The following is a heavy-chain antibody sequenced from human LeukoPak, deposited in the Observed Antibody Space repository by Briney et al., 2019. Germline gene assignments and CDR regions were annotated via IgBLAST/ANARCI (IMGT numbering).Heavy chain of an antibody. CDR3: ARDFRATIPLYYFDY. CDR1: GFTFDDYG. CDR2: INWNGGST. D-gene: IGHD5-12*01. V-gene: IGHV3-20*04. Sequence: PGGSLRLSCAASGFTFDDYGMSWVRQAPGKGLEWVSGINWNGGSTGYADSVKGRFTISRDNAKNSLYLQMNSLRAEDTAVYYCARDFRATIPLYYFDYWGQGTLVTVSS. J-gene: IGHJ4*02.